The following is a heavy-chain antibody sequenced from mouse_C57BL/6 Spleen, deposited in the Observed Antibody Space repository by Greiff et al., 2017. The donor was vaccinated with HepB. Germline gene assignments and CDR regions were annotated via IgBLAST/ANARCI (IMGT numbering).Heavy chain of an antibody. CDR3: ARRGTVVANYAMDY. J-gene: IGHJ4*01. Sequence: QVQLQQSGAELVRPGASVKLSCKASGYTFTDYYINWVKQRPGQGLEWIARIYPGSGNTYYNEKFKGKATLTAEKSSSTAYMQLSSLTSEDSAVYFGARRGTVVANYAMDYWGQGTSVTVSS. CDR2: IYPGSGNT. D-gene: IGHD1-1*01. CDR1: GYTFTDYY. V-gene: IGHV1-76*01.